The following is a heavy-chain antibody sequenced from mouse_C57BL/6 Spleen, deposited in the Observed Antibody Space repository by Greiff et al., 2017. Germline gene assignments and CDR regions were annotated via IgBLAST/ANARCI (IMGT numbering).Heavy chain of an antibody. CDR2: IRLKSDNYAT. V-gene: IGHV6-3*01. CDR1: GFTFSNYW. Sequence: EVQLQESGGGLVQPGGSMKLSCVASGFTFSNYWMNWVRQSPEKGLEWVAQIRLKSDNYATHYAESVKGRFTISRDDSKSSVYLQMNNLRAEDTGIYYCTREDAMDYWGQGTSVTVSS. CDR3: TREDAMDY. J-gene: IGHJ4*01.